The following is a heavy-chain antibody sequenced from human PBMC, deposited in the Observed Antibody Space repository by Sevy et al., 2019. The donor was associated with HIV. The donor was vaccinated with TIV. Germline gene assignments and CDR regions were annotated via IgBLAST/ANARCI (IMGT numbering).Heavy chain of an antibody. CDR1: GFTFSSYW. CDR3: ARDFGAILTEDYYYGMDV. J-gene: IGHJ6*02. V-gene: IGHV3-7*01. D-gene: IGHD3-9*01. Sequence: GGSLRLSCAASGFTFSSYWMSWVRQAPGKGLEWEANIKQDGSEKYYVDSVKGRFTISRDNAKNSLYLQMNSLRAEDTAVYYCARDFGAILTEDYYYGMDVWGQGTTVTVSS. CDR2: IKQDGSEK.